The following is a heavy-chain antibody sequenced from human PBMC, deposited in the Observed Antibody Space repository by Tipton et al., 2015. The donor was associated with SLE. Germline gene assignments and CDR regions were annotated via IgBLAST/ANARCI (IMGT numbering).Heavy chain of an antibody. J-gene: IGHJ6*03. CDR3: ARERDCGSDCFGSYYYYMDV. Sequence: TLSLTCTVSGGSISSGDYFWSWIRQHPGKGLEWIGYIFYTGSTYYNPSLKSRLTISVETSKNEFSLALSSVTAADTAMYFCARERDCGSDCFGSYYYYMDVWGKGATVIVSS. CDR1: GGSISSGDYF. V-gene: IGHV4-31*03. D-gene: IGHD2-21*01. CDR2: IFYTGST.